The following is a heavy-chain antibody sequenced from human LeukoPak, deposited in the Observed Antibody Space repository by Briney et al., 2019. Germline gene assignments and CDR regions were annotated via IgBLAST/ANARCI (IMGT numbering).Heavy chain of an antibody. CDR2: IRHDGNIE. CDR1: GFIFGSYG. D-gene: IGHD3-9*01. CDR3: AEKAPGDWVPLDS. Sequence: SGGSLRLSCAASGFIFGSYGMHWVRQAPGKGLEWVAYIRHDGNIEDYAESVKGRFIISRDNSKSTLYLQMNSLRIEDTAVFYCAEKAPGDWVPLDSWGQGTLVTVSS. V-gene: IGHV3-30*02. J-gene: IGHJ4*02.